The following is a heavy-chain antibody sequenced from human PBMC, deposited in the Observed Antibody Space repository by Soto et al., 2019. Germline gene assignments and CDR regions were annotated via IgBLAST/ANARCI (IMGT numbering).Heavy chain of an antibody. CDR3: ARDLGSSWYPEYFQH. J-gene: IGHJ1*01. D-gene: IGHD6-13*01. CDR1: GFTFSSYS. CDR2: ISSSSTI. V-gene: IGHV3-48*01. Sequence: GGSLRLSCAASGFTFSSYSMNWVRQAPGKGLEWVSYISSSSTIYYADSVKGRFTISRDNAKNSLYLQMNSLRAEDTAVYYCARDLGSSWYPEYFQHWGQGT.